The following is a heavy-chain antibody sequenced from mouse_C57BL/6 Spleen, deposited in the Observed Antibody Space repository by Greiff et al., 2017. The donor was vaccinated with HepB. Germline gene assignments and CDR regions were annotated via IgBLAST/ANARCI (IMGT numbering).Heavy chain of an antibody. V-gene: IGHV14-4*01. D-gene: IGHD1-1*01. CDR2: IDPENGDT. CDR3: TTAGYDGSRDWYFDV. CDR1: GFNIKDDY. J-gene: IGHJ1*03. Sequence: EVQLQQSGAELVRPGASVKLSCTAPGFNIKDDYMHWVKQRPEQGLEWIGWIDPENGDTEYASKFQGKATITADTSSNTAYLQLSSLTSEDTAVYYCTTAGYDGSRDWYFDVWGTGTTVTVSS.